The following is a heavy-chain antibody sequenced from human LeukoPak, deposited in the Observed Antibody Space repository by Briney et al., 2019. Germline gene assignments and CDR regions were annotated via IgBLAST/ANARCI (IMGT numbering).Heavy chain of an antibody. CDR2: ISAYNGNI. Sequence: ASVKASCKASRYTFTRSGIRWVPQAPGQSLQWMGWISAYNGNINCAPKTPGRATMTTATSTTTPYMELRSLRSDDTAVYYCARSSSWPYTGSDPWGQGTLVTVSS. D-gene: IGHD6-13*01. J-gene: IGHJ5*02. V-gene: IGHV1-18*01. CDR3: ARSSSWPYTGSDP. CDR1: RYTFTRSG.